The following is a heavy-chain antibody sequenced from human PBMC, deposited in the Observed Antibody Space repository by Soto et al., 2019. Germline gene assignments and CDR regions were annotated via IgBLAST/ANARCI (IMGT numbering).Heavy chain of an antibody. J-gene: IGHJ5*02. CDR3: AHSHPTMVRGVPNWFDP. V-gene: IGHV2-5*02. CDR2: IYWDDDK. CDR1: GFSLSTSGVG. D-gene: IGHD3-10*01. Sequence: SGPTLVNPTQTLTLTCTFSGFSLSTSGVGVGWIRQPPGKALEWLALIYWDDDKRYSPSLKSRLTITKDTSKNQVVLTMTNMDPVDTATYYCAHSHPTMVRGVPNWFDPWGQGTLVTVSS.